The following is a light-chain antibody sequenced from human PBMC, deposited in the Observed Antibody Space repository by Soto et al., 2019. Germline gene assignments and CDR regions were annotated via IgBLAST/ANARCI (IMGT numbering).Light chain of an antibody. CDR2: EDN. CDR3: QSYDSSYVV. CDR1: SGSIASNY. Sequence: NFMLTQPHSVSESPGKTVTISCTRSSGSIASNYVQWYQQRPGSAPTTVIYEDNQRPSGVPDRFSGSIDSSSNSASLTISGLKNEDEADYYCQSYDSSYVVFGGGTKVTVL. V-gene: IGLV6-57*03. J-gene: IGLJ2*01.